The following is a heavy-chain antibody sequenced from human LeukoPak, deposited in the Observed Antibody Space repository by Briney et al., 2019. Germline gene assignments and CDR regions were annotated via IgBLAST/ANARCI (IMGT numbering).Heavy chain of an antibody. Sequence: SETLSLTCTVSGGSISSSSYSWGWIRQPPGKGLEWIGSIYYSGSTYYNPSLKSRVTISVDTSKNQFSLKLSSVTAADTAVYYCARQTYYDFWSGYRRSRCWGRGTLVTVSS. CDR3: ARQTYYDFWSGYRRSRC. CDR2: IYYSGST. CDR1: GGSISSSSYS. V-gene: IGHV4-39*01. D-gene: IGHD3-3*01. J-gene: IGHJ4*02.